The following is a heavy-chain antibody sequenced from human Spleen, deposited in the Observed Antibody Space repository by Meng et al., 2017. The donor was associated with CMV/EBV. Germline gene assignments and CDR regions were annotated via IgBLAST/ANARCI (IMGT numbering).Heavy chain of an antibody. CDR2: ISARNDNT. CDR3: AREGDPLDIAVEPPAIRNYYYGMDV. D-gene: IGHD2-2*02. J-gene: IGHJ6*02. Sequence: ASVKVSCKASGYTFINYGISWVRQAPGQGLEWMGWISARNDNTKYAQKFQGRVTMTTDTSTSTAYMELRSLRSDDTAVYYCAREGDPLDIAVEPPAIRNYYYGMDVWGQGTTVTVSS. CDR1: GYTFINYG. V-gene: IGHV1-18*01.